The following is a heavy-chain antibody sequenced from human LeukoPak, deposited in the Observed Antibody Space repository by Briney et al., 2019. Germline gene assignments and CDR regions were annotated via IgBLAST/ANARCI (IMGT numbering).Heavy chain of an antibody. V-gene: IGHV3-21*01. D-gene: IGHD6-19*01. Sequence: GGYLRLSYAASGFTVSSNYMSWVRQAPGKGLEWVSSISSSSSYIYYADSVKGRFTISRDNAKNSLYLQMSSLRAEDTAVYYCARTGGWPLPYFDYWGQGTLVTVSS. CDR1: GFTVSSNY. CDR3: ARTGGWPLPYFDY. J-gene: IGHJ4*02. CDR2: ISSSSSYI.